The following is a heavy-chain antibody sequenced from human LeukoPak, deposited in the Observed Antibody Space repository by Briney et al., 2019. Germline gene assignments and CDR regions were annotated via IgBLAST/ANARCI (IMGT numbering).Heavy chain of an antibody. Sequence: SETLSLTCTVSGGSISGSNFYWGWIRQPPGKGLEWIGSIYYSGTTYYSPSLKSRVTISVDTSKNQFSLNLRSVSAADTAVYYCARNPSAGWPIDFWGQGTLVTVSP. V-gene: IGHV4-39*07. J-gene: IGHJ4*02. CDR3: ARNPSAGWPIDF. CDR2: IYYSGTT. CDR1: GGSISGSNFY. D-gene: IGHD6-19*01.